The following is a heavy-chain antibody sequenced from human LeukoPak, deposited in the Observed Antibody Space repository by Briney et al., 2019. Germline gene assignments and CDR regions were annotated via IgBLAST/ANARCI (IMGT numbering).Heavy chain of an antibody. D-gene: IGHD1-7*01. J-gene: IGHJ4*02. V-gene: IGHV1-2*02. CDR1: GYTFTSYY. CDR2: INPNSGGT. Sequence: ASVKVSCKASGYTFTSYYMHWVRQAPGQGLEWMGWINPNSGGTNYAQKFQGRVTMTRDTSISTAYMELSRLRSDDTAVYYCARDHRELELRLGYWGQGTLVTVSS. CDR3: ARDHRELELRLGY.